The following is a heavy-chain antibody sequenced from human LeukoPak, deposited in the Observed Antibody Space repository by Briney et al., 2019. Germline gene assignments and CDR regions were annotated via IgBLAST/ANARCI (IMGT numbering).Heavy chain of an antibody. V-gene: IGHV3-21*01. D-gene: IGHD3-22*01. CDR2: INTISSHI. CDR3: ARLRRNSDSGRYYYYYDY. Sequence: GGSQRLSCAASVFTHSIYSFNCVRQARGEGLECVSSINTISSHIYYADSVRGLFTIPRDNAKHSLSLKMNSVGVEDTAVYYCARLRRNSDSGRYYYYYDYWGQGTLVTVSS. J-gene: IGHJ4*02. CDR1: VFTHSIYS.